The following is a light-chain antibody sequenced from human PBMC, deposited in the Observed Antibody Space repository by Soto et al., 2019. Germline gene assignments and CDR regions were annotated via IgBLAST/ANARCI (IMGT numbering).Light chain of an antibody. V-gene: IGKV1-39*01. J-gene: IGKJ1*01. CDR2: AAY. CDR3: QQYHTSPLM. Sequence: DIQMTQSPSSLCASVGDRVTITCRASQSISSYLNWYQQKPGKAAKLLIYAAYSLQSGVTSRFSGSGSGTDFTLTISRLEPEDLAMYYCQQYHTSPLMFGPGTKVEIK. CDR1: QSISSY.